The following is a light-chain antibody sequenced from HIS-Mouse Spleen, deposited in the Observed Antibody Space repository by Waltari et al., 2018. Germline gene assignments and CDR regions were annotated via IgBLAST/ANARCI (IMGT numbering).Light chain of an antibody. V-gene: IGKV1-9*01. Sequence: DIQLTQSPSFLSASVGDRVTITCRASQGISSYLAWYQQKPGKAPKLLIYAASNLQSGVPSRFSGSGSGTEFTLTISSLQPEDFATYYCQQLNSYPPTFGQGTKVEIK. CDR1: QGISSY. J-gene: IGKJ1*01. CDR3: QQLNSYPPT. CDR2: AAS.